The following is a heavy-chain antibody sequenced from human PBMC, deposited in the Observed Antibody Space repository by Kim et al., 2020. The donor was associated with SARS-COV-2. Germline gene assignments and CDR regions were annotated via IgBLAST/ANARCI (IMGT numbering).Heavy chain of an antibody. J-gene: IGHJ5*02. CDR3: ARRSLGYCSSTSCSSGFDP. V-gene: IGHV4-59*08. Sequence: SETLSLTCTVSGGSISRYYWSWIRQPPGKGLEWIGYIYYSGSTNYNPFLKSRVTISVDTSKNQFSLKLSSVTAADTAVYYCARRSLGYCSSTSCSSGFDPWGQGTLVTVSS. CDR2: IYYSGST. CDR1: GGSISRYY. D-gene: IGHD2-2*01.